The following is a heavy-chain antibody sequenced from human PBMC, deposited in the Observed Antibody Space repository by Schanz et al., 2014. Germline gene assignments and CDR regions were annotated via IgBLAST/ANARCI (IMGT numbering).Heavy chain of an antibody. D-gene: IGHD6-13*01. J-gene: IGHJ5*02. CDR3: AKDPHSSSWYGWFDP. V-gene: IGHV3-23*04. CDR2: ISGGGGST. Sequence: EVRLVESGGGLVQPGGSLRLSCAASGFTFSSYAMSWVRQAPGKGLEWVSAISGGGGSTYYADSVKGRFTISRDNSKNTLYLQMNSLGDEDTAVYYCAKDPHSSSWYGWFDPWGQGTLVTVSS. CDR1: GFTFSSYA.